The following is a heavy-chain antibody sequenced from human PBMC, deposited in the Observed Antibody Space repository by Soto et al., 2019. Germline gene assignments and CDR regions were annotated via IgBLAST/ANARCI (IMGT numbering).Heavy chain of an antibody. D-gene: IGHD6-19*01. J-gene: IGHJ4*02. CDR2: INPSGGST. Sequence: ASVKVSCKASGYTFTSYYMHWVRQAPGQGLEWVGIINPSGGSTSYAQKFQGRVTMTRDTSTSTVYMELSSLRSEDTAVYYCAREVEQLLVMVGCGKDGGCSVGFDYWGQGTLVTVSS. V-gene: IGHV1-46*01. CDR3: AREVEQLLVMVGCGKDGGCSVGFDY. CDR1: GYTFTSYY.